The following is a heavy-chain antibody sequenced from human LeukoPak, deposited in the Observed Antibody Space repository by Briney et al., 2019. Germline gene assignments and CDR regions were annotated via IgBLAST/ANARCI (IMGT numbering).Heavy chain of an antibody. CDR1: GYSFTSYW. CDR3: ARPFGYCSSTSCPYYMDV. Sequence: GESLKISCKGSGYSFTSYWIGWVRQMPGKGLEWMGIIYPGDSDTRYSPSFQGQVTISADKSISTAYLQWSSLKASDTAMYYCARPFGYCSSTSCPYYMDVWGKGTTVAVSS. D-gene: IGHD2-2*01. J-gene: IGHJ6*03. CDR2: IYPGDSDT. V-gene: IGHV5-51*01.